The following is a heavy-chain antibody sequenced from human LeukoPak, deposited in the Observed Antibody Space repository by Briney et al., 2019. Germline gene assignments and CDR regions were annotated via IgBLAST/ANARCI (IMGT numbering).Heavy chain of an antibody. CDR1: GYSSSSYW. D-gene: IGHD6-19*01. CDR2: IDPSDSYT. Sequence: GGSLRLSCKGSGYSSSSYWTSWVRQMPGKGLEWMGRIDPSDSYTDYSPSFQGHVTMSADKSISTAYLEWSSLKASDTGMYYCAGEIAVAESAFDSWGQATVVSVSS. CDR3: AGEIAVAESAFDS. J-gene: IGHJ3*02. V-gene: IGHV5-10-1*01.